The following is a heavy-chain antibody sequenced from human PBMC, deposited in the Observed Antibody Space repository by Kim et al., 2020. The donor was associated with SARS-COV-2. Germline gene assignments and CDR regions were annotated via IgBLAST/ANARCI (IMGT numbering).Heavy chain of an antibody. J-gene: IGHJ4*02. V-gene: IGHV1-18*01. CDR1: GYTFTSYG. D-gene: IGHD5-18*01. Sequence: ASVKVSCKASGYTFTSYGISWVRQAPGQGLEWMGWISAYNGNTNYAQKLQGRVTMTTDTSTSTAYMELRSLRSDDTAAYYRARDRSHVDTPMVSRVYWGQGTLGTLSS. CDR3: ARDRSHVDTPMVSRVY. CDR2: ISAYNGNT.